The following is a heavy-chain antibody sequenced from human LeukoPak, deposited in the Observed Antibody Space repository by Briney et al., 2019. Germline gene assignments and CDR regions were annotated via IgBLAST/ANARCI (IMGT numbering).Heavy chain of an antibody. Sequence: GGTLRLSCAASGFTFSSYGMSWVRQAPGKGLEWVSAISGSGGSTYYADSVKGRFTISRDNSKNTLYLQMNSLRAEDTAVYYCARRAGAYSHPYDYWGQGTLVTVSS. J-gene: IGHJ4*02. CDR1: GFTFSSYG. D-gene: IGHD4/OR15-4a*01. V-gene: IGHV3-23*01. CDR3: ARRAGAYSHPYDY. CDR2: ISGSGGST.